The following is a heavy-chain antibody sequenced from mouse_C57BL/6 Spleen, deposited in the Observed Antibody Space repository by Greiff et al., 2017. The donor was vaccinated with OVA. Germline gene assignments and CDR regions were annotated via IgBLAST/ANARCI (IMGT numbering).Heavy chain of an antibody. V-gene: IGHV1-80*01. J-gene: IGHJ2*01. CDR3: ARSGVLRSYFDY. D-gene: IGHD1-1*01. CDR1: GYAFSSYW. Sequence: VQLQQSGAELVKPGASVKISCKASGYAFSSYWMNWVKQRPGKGLEWIGQIYPGDGDTNYNGKFKGKATLTADKSSSTAYMQLSSLTSEDSAVYFCARSGVLRSYFDYWGQGTTLTVSS. CDR2: IYPGDGDT.